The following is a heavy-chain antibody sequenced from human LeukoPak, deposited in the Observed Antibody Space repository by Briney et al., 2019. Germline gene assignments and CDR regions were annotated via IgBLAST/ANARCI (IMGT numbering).Heavy chain of an antibody. D-gene: IGHD2-2*01. CDR1: AFTFSNFG. CDR2: ISGSGDST. V-gene: IGHV3-23*01. CDR3: AREVGPFDY. Sequence: GGTLRLSCAASAFTFSNFGMTWVRQAPGKGLEWVSAISGSGDSTYYADSVKGRFTVSRDNSKNTLYLQMSSLRAADTAVYYCAREVGPFDYWGQGTLVTVSS. J-gene: IGHJ4*02.